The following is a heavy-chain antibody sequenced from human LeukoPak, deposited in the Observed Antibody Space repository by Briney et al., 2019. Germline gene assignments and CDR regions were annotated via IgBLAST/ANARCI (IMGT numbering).Heavy chain of an antibody. J-gene: IGHJ4*02. Sequence: GGSLRLSCAASGFTFSSYGMHWVRQAPGKGLEWVEVISYDGSNKYYADSVKGRFTISRDNSKNTLYLQMNSLRAEDTAVYYCARDLSRGYDLFDYWGQGTLATVSS. CDR1: GFTFSSYG. V-gene: IGHV3-30*03. CDR3: ARDLSRGYDLFDY. CDR2: ISYDGSNK. D-gene: IGHD5-12*01.